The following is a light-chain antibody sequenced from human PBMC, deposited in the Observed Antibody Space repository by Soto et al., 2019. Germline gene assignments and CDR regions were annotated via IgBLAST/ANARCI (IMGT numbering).Light chain of an antibody. Sequence: DIQLTQSPSTLSASVGDRVTITCRASQSIGSWLDWYQQKPGKAPNLLIYKASNLEGGVPSRFSGSGSETEFSLTINGLQPDDVATYYCQHYNTYSGTFGQGTKVEIK. V-gene: IGKV1-5*03. CDR2: KAS. J-gene: IGKJ1*01. CDR3: QHYNTYSGT. CDR1: QSIGSW.